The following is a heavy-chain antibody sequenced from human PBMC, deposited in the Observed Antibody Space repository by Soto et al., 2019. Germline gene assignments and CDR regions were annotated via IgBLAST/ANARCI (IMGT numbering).Heavy chain of an antibody. CDR2: TSYDGSNK. D-gene: IGHD4-17*01. CDR3: AKDLFRDYGDYLYYGMDV. V-gene: IGHV3-30*18. CDR1: GFTFSSYG. J-gene: IGHJ6*02. Sequence: GGSLRLSCAASGFTFSSYGMHWVRQAPGKGLEWVAVTSYDGSNKYYADSVKGRFTISRDNSKNTLYLQMNSLRAEDTAVYYCAKDLFRDYGDYLYYGMDVWGQGTTVTVSS.